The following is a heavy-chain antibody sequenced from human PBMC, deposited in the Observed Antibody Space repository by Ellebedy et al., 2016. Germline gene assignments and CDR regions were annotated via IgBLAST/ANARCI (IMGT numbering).Heavy chain of an antibody. CDR1: GYTFTSYD. CDR2: MNPNSGNT. CDR3: ARGPYSTAYYFDY. Sequence: ASVKVSCXASGYTFTSYDINWVRQATGQGLEWMGWMNPNSGNTGYAQKFQGRVTMTRNTSISTAYMELSSLRSEDTAVYYCARGPYSTAYYFDYWGQGTLVTVSS. J-gene: IGHJ4*02. D-gene: IGHD6-13*01. V-gene: IGHV1-8*01.